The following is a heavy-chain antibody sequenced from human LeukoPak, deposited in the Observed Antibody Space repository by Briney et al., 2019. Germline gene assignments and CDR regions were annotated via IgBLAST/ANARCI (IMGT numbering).Heavy chain of an antibody. Sequence: SETLSLTCTVSGGSISSGDYYWSWISQPPGKGLEWIGYIYYSGSTYYNPSLKSRVAISVDTSKNQFSLKLSSVTAADTAVYYCARGVRGGTLEDKVWFDPWGQGTLVTVSS. D-gene: IGHD3-10*01. J-gene: IGHJ5*02. CDR2: IYYSGST. V-gene: IGHV4-30-4*01. CDR1: GGSISSGDYY. CDR3: ARGVRGGTLEDKVWFDP.